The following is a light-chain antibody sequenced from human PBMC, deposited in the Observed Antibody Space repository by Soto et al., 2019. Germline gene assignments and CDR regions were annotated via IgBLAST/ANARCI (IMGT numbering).Light chain of an antibody. CDR1: QSISTW. Sequence: DIQMTQSPSTLSASVGDRVTITCRASQSISTWLAWYQQRIGKAPKLLIYDASTLESGVPSRFSGSGSGTEFTLTISSLQPDEFATYYCQQYLTYSSLTFGGVTKVDIK. CDR3: QQYLTYSSLT. CDR2: DAS. J-gene: IGKJ4*01. V-gene: IGKV1-5*01.